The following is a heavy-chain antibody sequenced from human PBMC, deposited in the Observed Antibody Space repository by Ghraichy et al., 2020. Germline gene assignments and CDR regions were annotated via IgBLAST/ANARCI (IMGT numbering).Heavy chain of an antibody. V-gene: IGHV4-39*01. J-gene: IGHJ5*02. CDR2: VYHAVNT. D-gene: IGHD1-1*01. Sequence: SQTLSLTCSVSGDSITDPTYHWGWIRQPPGKGLEWVASVYHAVNTYYSPSLRSRATIAVATSRNQFSLKLISVTAADTAVYSCVRLVNGCPADSWDQGTLITVS. CDR3: VRLVNGCPADS. CDR1: GDSITDPTYH.